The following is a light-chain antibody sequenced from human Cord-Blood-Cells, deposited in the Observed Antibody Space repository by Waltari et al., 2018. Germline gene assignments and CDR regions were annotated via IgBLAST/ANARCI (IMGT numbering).Light chain of an antibody. CDR2: AAS. V-gene: IGKV1-39*01. J-gene: IGKJ2*01. CDR1: QSISSY. CDR3: QQSYSTPPYT. Sequence: DIQMTQSPSSLSASVGDRVNITCRASQSISSYLNWYQQKPGKAPKLLIYAASSLQSGVPSRFSGSGSGTDFTLTISSLQPEDFATYYCQQSYSTPPYTFCQGTKLEIK.